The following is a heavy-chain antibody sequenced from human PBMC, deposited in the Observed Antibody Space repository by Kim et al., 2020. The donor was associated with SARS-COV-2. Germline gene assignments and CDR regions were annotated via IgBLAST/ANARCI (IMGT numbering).Heavy chain of an antibody. CDR2: IKQDGSEK. D-gene: IGHD3-9*01. CDR3: GRTLTDWYFDL. Sequence: GGSLRLSCAASGFTFSNYWMSWVRQAPGKGLEWVANIKQDGSEKYYVDSVKGRFTIFRDNTKNSLYLQMSSLRAEDTAVYYRGRTLTDWYFDLWGRGTL. CDR1: GFTFSNYW. J-gene: IGHJ2*01. V-gene: IGHV3-7*01.